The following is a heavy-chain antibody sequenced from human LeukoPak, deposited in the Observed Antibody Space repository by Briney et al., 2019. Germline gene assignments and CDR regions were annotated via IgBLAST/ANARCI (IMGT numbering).Heavy chain of an antibody. CDR2: IFHRGTT. J-gene: IGHJ6*02. D-gene: IGHD2-21*02. CDR3: ARHGDRLRFATDV. CDR1: GGSISGSTSS. V-gene: IGHV4-39*01. Sequence: SETLSLTCSVSGGSISGSTSSWGWIRQPPGEGLEWIGNIFHRGTTYHNPSLQRRVTFSVDTSKNLFSMNLTSVTVADTAVYYCARHGDRLRFATDVWGQGTTVTVSS.